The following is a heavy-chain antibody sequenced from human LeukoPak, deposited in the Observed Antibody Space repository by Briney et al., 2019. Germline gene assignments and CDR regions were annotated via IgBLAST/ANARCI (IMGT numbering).Heavy chain of an antibody. CDR3: ARHAGSSTSWYDY. CDR1: GGAISNYY. CDR2: IYYSGSI. Sequence: SETLSLTCNVSGGAISNYYWSWIRQPPGKGLEWIGYIYYSGSIDYNPSLKSRVTASVDTSKNQSSLKLSSVTAADTAVYYCARHAGSSTSWYDYWGQGILVTVSS. J-gene: IGHJ4*02. D-gene: IGHD6-13*01. V-gene: IGHV4-59*08.